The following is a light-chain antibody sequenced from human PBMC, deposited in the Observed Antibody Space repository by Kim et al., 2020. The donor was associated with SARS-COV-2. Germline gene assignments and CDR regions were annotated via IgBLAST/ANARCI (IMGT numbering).Light chain of an antibody. CDR3: SAWDNSLTAWV. V-gene: IGLV10-54*01. CDR1: DNNVGFHG. Sequence: QAGLTQPPSVSKALRQTATLTCTGNDNNVGFHGVAWLQQHQGHPPKLLSYRNNNRPSGISERFSASRSGNTASLTISRLQPEDEADYYCSAWDNSLTAWVLGGGTQLTVL. CDR2: RNN. J-gene: IGLJ3*02.